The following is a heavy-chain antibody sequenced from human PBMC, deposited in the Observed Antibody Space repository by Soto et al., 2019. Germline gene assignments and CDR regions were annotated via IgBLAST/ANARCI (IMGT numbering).Heavy chain of an antibody. J-gene: IGHJ6*02. Sequence: GASVKVSCKASGGTFSSYAINWVRQAPGQGLEWMGGIIPIFGTANYAQKFQGRVTITADESTSTAYMELSSLRSEDTAVYYCARDEAWSSGGNSDYYYGMDVWGQGTTVTVSS. D-gene: IGHD2-15*01. V-gene: IGHV1-69*13. CDR1: GGTFSSYA. CDR2: IIPIFGTA. CDR3: ARDEAWSSGGNSDYYYGMDV.